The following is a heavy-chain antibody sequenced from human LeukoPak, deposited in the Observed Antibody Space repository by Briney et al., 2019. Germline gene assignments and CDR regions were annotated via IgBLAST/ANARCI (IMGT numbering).Heavy chain of an antibody. CDR1: GYTFTGYY. D-gene: IGHD3-22*01. V-gene: IGHV1-2*02. CDR2: INPNSGGT. CDR3: ARTMDSSGHYRWGIAY. J-gene: IGHJ4*02. Sequence: ASVKVSCKASGYTFTGYYMHWVRQAPGQGLEWMGWINPNSGGTNYAQKFRGRVTMTRDTSISTAYMELSRLRSDDTAVYYCARTMDSSGHYRWGIAYWGQGTLVTVSS.